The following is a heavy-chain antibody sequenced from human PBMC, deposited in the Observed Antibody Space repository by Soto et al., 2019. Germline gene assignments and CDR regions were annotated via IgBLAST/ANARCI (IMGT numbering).Heavy chain of an antibody. J-gene: IGHJ6*02. CDR3: ARSFYSYGMDV. CDR1: GFSLSNARMG. Sequence: QVTLKESGPVLVKPTETLTLTCTVSGFSLSNARMGVSWIRQPPGKALEWLAHIFSNDEKSYSTALKSRLTISKDTSKSQVVLTMTNMDPVDTATYYCARSFYSYGMDVWGQGTTVTVSS. V-gene: IGHV2-26*01. CDR2: IFSNDEK.